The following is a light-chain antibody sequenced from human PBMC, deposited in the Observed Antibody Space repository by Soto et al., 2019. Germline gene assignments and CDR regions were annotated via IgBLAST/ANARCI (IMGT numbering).Light chain of an antibody. CDR3: QQYGGLPFT. CDR2: GAS. Sequence: EIVMTQSPATLSVSPGERATLSCRASQRVSRNLAWYQQKAGQPPRLLIYGASTRATAVPDRFSGSGSGTDFVLTISGLDPEDCGMYYCQQYGGLPFTFGPGTRLDI. J-gene: IGKJ3*01. CDR1: QRVSRN. V-gene: IGKV3-20*01.